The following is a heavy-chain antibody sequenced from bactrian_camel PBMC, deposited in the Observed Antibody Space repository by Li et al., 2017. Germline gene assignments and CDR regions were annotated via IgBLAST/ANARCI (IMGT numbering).Heavy chain of an antibody. CDR1: GYTIGSNYC. D-gene: IGHD3*01. CDR3: AALNVIGVCTTSLPFPY. V-gene: IGHV3S55*01. CDR2: IDSYGNT. J-gene: IGHJ4*01. Sequence: VQLVESGGGSVQAGGSLRLSCAVLGYTIGSNYCVGWFRQAPGKEREGVAAIDSYGNTNYDDSVKGRFTISVDNAKITLYLQMNSLKPEDTAMYYCAALNVIGVCTTSLPFPYWGQGTQVTVS.